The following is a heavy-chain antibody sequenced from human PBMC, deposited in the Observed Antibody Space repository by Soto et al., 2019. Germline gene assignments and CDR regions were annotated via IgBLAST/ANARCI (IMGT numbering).Heavy chain of an antibody. CDR2: ISSSSSYI. Sequence: EVQLVESGGGLVKPGGSLRLSCAASGFTFSSYSMNWVRQAPGKGLEWVSSISSSSSYIYYADSVKGRFTISRDNAKNSRYLQMNSLRAEDTAVYYCARVVGGVVVTSGYYFDYWGQGTLVTVSS. CDR1: GFTFSSYS. D-gene: IGHD3-22*01. J-gene: IGHJ4*02. V-gene: IGHV3-21*01. CDR3: ARVVGGVVVTSGYYFDY.